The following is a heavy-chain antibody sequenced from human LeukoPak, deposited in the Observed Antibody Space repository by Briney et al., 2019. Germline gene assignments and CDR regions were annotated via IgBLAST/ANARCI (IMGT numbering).Heavy chain of an antibody. CDR1: GLKFSDAW. J-gene: IGHJ6*02. D-gene: IGHD1-26*01. CDR2: IKRGGTV. Sequence: PGGSLRLSCVVSGLKFSDAWVTWVRQAPGKGLEWVGRIKRGGTVDYAAPVNGRFTISRDDSKNTVYLQINSLKIEDTAVYYCKWERSVYYGMDVWGQGTTVTVSS. CDR3: KWERSVYYGMDV. V-gene: IGHV3-15*01.